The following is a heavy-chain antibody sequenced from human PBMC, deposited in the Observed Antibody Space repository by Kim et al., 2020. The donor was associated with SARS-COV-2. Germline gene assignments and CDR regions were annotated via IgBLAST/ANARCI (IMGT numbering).Heavy chain of an antibody. D-gene: IGHD3-16*01. V-gene: IGHV4-30-2*01. Sequence: SETLSLTCAVSGGSINNVGYSWSWIRQLPGMGLEWIGYIYDSGTTYYSPSLKSRVTISLDRSRTQFFLNLNSVTAADTAVYYCARRSYASGMDVWGQGTAVTVSS. J-gene: IGHJ6*02. CDR3: ARRSYASGMDV. CDR1: GGSINNVGYS. CDR2: IYDSGTT.